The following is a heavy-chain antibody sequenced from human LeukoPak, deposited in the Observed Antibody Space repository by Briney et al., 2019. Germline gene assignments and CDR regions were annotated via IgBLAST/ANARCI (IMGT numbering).Heavy chain of an antibody. D-gene: IGHD3-10*01. CDR3: ARTFAIYYLSGLDY. V-gene: IGHV1-2*02. CDR1: GYPFTRYY. CDR2: INPNSGST. Sequence: ASVKVSCKASGYPFTRYYIHWVRQAPGQGLEWMGWINPNSGSTNSAQKFQVRVTMTRDTSITAAYMELSSLRSDDTAVYYCARTFAIYYLSGLDYWGQGTLVTVSS. J-gene: IGHJ4*02.